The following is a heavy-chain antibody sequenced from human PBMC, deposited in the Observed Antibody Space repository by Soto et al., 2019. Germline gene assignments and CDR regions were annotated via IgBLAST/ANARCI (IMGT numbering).Heavy chain of an antibody. Sequence: QVQLVESGGGVVQPGRSLRLSCAASGFTINNYAIHWVRQAPGKGLEWVAVISYDGDNKYYADSVKGRFTISRDNSKNTLYLQMNSLRVDYTAVYYCARDGFLTLIVEFAYWGQGTLVTVSS. V-gene: IGHV3-30-3*01. CDR3: ARDGFLTLIVEFAY. D-gene: IGHD3-22*01. CDR1: GFTINNYA. CDR2: ISYDGDNK. J-gene: IGHJ4*02.